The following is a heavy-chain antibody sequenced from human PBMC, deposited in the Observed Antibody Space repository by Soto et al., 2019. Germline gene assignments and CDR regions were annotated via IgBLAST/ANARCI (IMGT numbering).Heavy chain of an antibody. CDR3: ARDSPGYYDSSGYYYDY. CDR2: MKPDGSDK. CDR1: GFTFSDSC. D-gene: IGHD3-22*01. Sequence: PGGSLRLSCVASGFTFSDSCMTWVRQAPGKGLEWVANMKPDGSDKFYVDSVKGRFIISRDNNKNSLYLQMNSLRAEDTAVYYCARDSPGYYDSSGYYYDYWGQGTLVTVSS. V-gene: IGHV3-7*03. J-gene: IGHJ4*02.